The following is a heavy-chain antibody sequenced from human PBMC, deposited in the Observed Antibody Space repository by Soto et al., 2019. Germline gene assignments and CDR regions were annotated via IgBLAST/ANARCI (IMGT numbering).Heavy chain of an antibody. CDR3: ARDRRDIVVVPAAIEDYYYYYGMDV. J-gene: IGHJ6*02. Sequence: SVKVSCKASGGTFSSYAISWVRQAPGQGLEWMGGIIPIFGTANYAQKFQGRVTITADESTSTAYMELSSLRSEDTAVYYCARDRRDIVVVPAAIEDYYYYYGMDVWGQGTTVTVSS. V-gene: IGHV1-69*13. CDR1: GGTFSSYA. D-gene: IGHD2-2*01. CDR2: IIPIFGTA.